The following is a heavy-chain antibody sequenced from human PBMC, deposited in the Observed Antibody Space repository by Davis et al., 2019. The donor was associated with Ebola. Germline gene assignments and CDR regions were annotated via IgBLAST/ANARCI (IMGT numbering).Heavy chain of an antibody. V-gene: IGHV3-13*01. CDR3: ARDVLVVVPAALFYYYYGMDV. J-gene: IGHJ6*02. Sequence: GESLKISCAASGFTFSSYAMSWVRQAPGKGLEWVSAIGTAGDTYYPGSVKGRFTISRENAKNSLYLQMNSLRAEDTAVYYCARDVLVVVPAALFYYYYGMDVWGQGTTVTVSS. CDR2: IGTAGDT. D-gene: IGHD2-2*01. CDR1: GFTFSSYA.